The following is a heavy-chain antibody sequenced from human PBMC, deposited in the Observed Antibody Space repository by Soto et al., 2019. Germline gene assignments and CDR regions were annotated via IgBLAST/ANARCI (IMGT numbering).Heavy chain of an antibody. CDR1: GGTFSNYA. V-gene: IGHV1-69*12. Sequence: QVQLVQSGAEVKKPGSSVKVSCKASGGTFSNYAISWVRQAPGQGLEWMGGIIPISGTADYAQKFQGRVTITADDSTSTAYMELSSLRSEDTAVYYCARDGGVYDYSPFDYWGQGTLVTVSS. CDR2: IIPISGTA. D-gene: IGHD4-4*01. J-gene: IGHJ4*02. CDR3: ARDGGVYDYSPFDY.